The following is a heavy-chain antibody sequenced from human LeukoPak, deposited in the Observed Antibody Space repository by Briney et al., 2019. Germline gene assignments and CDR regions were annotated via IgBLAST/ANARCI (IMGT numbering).Heavy chain of an antibody. CDR2: IYHDGSYK. J-gene: IGHJ4*02. V-gene: IGHV3-33*08. D-gene: IGHD5/OR15-5a*01. Sequence: TGGSLRLSCAASGFTFSSYGMQWVRQAPGKGLEWVGSIYHDGSYKYYADSVKGRFTISRDNPKNTLYLQMNTLRPEDTAVYYCARGPETSTLPDYWGQGTPVTVSS. CDR3: ARGPETSTLPDY. CDR1: GFTFSSYG.